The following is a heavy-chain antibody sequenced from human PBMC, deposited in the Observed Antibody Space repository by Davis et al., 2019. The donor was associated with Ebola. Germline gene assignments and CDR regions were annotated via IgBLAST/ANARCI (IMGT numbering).Heavy chain of an antibody. CDR3: ARAVGTTPRGEIFDY. Sequence: ASVTVSCKVSGYSLSEFSVHWVRQAPGKGLEWMGSFDPTYDEPIYAQKFQVRVTLTEDTSTHTAYMELSSLRSEDTAVYYCARAVGTTPRGEIFDYWGQGTLVTVSS. CDR1: GYSLSEFS. V-gene: IGHV1-24*01. J-gene: IGHJ4*02. CDR2: FDPTYDEP. D-gene: IGHD1-7*01.